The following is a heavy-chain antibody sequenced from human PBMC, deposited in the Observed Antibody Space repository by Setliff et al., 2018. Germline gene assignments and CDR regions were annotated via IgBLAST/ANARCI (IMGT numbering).Heavy chain of an antibody. J-gene: IGHJ4*02. CDR3: ARDADYYDSSENPVVDY. V-gene: IGHV1-18*01. CDR1: GYTFTDFG. CDR2: ISPYTGNI. D-gene: IGHD3-22*01. Sequence: ASVKVSCKASGYTFTDFGINWVRQAPGQGLEWMGWISPYTGNIYSAQRFQGRVTLTIDTSASTAYMELRSLRSDDTAVCYCARDADYYDSSENPVVDYWGQGTLVTSPQ.